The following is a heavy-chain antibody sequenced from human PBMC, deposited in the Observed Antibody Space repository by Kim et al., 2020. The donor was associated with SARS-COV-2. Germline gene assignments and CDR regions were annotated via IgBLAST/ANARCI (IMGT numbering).Heavy chain of an antibody. V-gene: IGHV4-38-2*02. D-gene: IGHD3-10*01. CDR3: ARDYKSLWFGDSWFDP. J-gene: IGHJ5*02. CDR1: GYSISSGYY. CDR2: IYHSGST. Sequence: SETLSLTCTVYGYSISSGYYWGWIRQPPGKGLEWIGSIYHSGSTYYNPSLKSRVTISVDTSKNQFSLKLSSVTAAETAVYYCARDYKSLWFGDSWFDPWGQGTLATAPQ.